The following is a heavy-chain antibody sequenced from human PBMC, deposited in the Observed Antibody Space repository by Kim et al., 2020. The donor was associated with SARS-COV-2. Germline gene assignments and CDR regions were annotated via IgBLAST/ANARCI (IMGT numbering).Heavy chain of an antibody. CDR3: ARGVPSSWARRYFDL. CDR2: INHSGST. V-gene: IGHV4-34*01. D-gene: IGHD6-13*01. J-gene: IGHJ2*01. Sequence: SETLSLTCAVYGGSFSGYYWSWIRQPPGKGLEWIGEINHSGSTNYNPSLKSRVTISVDTSKNQFSLKLSSVTAADTAVYYCARGVPSSWARRYFDLWGRGTLVTVSS. CDR1: GGSFSGYY.